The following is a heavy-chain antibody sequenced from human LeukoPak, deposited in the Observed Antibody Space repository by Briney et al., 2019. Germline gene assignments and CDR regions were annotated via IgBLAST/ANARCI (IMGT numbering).Heavy chain of an antibody. CDR1: GYTFTSYG. CDR3: ARGRFRDILTGYYCFDY. J-gene: IGHJ4*02. V-gene: IGHV1-18*04. Sequence: ASVKVSCKASGYTFTSYGISWVRQAPGQGLEWMGWISAYNGNTNCAQKLQGRVTMTTDTSTSTAYMELRSLRSDDTAVYYCARGRFRDILTGYYCFDYWGQGTLVTVSS. CDR2: ISAYNGNT. D-gene: IGHD3-9*01.